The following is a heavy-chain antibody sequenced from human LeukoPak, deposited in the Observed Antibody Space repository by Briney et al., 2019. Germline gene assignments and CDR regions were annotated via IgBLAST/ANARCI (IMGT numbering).Heavy chain of an antibody. V-gene: IGHV3-74*01. Sequence: GGSLRLSCAASGFTFSGYWMHWVRQAPGKGLVWVSRIYTDGSRTNYADSVWGRFTISRDNAKNTLCLQLDSLRAEDTAVYYCARGDHVGYFLDYWGQGTLVTVSS. CDR1: GFTFSGYW. D-gene: IGHD1-26*01. J-gene: IGHJ4*02. CDR2: IYTDGSRT. CDR3: ARGDHVGYFLDY.